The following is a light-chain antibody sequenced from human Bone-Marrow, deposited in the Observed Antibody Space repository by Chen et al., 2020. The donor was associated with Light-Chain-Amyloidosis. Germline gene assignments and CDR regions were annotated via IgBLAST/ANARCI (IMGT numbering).Light chain of an antibody. V-gene: IGLV3-21*02. CDR2: DES. Sequence: SYVMTQPSSVSVAPGPTATIACGGNNIGSTSVHWYQQTPGQAPLLVVYDESDRPSGIPERLSGSNSGNTATLTISRVEAGDEADYYCQVWDRSSDRPVFGGGTKLTVL. CDR3: QVWDRSSDRPV. J-gene: IGLJ3*02. CDR1: NIGSTS.